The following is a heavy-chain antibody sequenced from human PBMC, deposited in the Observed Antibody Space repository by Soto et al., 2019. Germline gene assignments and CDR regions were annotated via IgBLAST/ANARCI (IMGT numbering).Heavy chain of an antibody. D-gene: IGHD2-21*02. J-gene: IGHJ6*02. CDR1: GYTFTRYG. CDR3: AREGDVPYYYYGMDV. Sequence: QVHLVQSGAEVKKPGASVKVSCKTSGYTFTRYGISWVRQAPGQGLEWMGWISGYDGRTNFAQKVQDRVTMTTDTSRSGGYVELRSLSSDDSVVYYCAREGDVPYYYYGMDVWGQGTTVTVSS. V-gene: IGHV1-18*01. CDR2: ISGYDGRT.